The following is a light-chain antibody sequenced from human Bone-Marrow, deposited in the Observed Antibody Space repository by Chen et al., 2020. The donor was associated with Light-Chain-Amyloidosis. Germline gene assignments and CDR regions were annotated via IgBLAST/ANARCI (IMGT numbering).Light chain of an antibody. V-gene: IGKV3-11*01. Sequence: EIVMTQSPATLSVSPGERATLSCRASQSVGSYLAWYQQKPGQAPRLLIYDASNRAIGIPARFSGSGSGTDFTLTISSLEPEDFAVDYCQQRSNWPPALTFGGGTKVEIK. CDR3: QQRSNWPPALT. CDR1: QSVGSY. J-gene: IGKJ4*01. CDR2: DAS.